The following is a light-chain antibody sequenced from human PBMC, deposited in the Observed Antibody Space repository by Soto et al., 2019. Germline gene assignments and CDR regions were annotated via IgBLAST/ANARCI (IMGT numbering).Light chain of an antibody. CDR2: EVS. CDR3: SSYTSISTLAYV. CDR1: SSDVGGYNY. Sequence: QSALTQPASVSGSPGQSITISCTGTSSDVGGYNYVSWYQQHPGKAPKLMIYEVSNRPSGVSNRFSGSKSGNTASLTISGLQTVDEADYYCSSYTSISTLAYVFGTGTKLTVL. V-gene: IGLV2-14*01. J-gene: IGLJ1*01.